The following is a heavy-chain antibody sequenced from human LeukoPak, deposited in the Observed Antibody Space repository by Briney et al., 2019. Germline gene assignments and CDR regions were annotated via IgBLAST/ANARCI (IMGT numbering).Heavy chain of an antibody. CDR3: ARDLFFSDAGYSSGWRAEYFHH. D-gene: IGHD6-19*01. CDR1: GFTFSTYW. CDR2: IKNDASEK. Sequence: PGGSLRLSCAASGFTFSTYWMSWVRQSPGKGLEWVASIKNDASEKYYGDSVKGRFTISRDNTKNSLFLQMNSLRAEDTAVYYCARDLFFSDAGYSSGWRAEYFHHWGQGTLVTVSS. V-gene: IGHV3-7*01. J-gene: IGHJ1*01.